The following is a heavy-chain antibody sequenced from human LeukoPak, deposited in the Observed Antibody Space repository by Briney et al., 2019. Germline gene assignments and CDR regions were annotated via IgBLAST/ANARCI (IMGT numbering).Heavy chain of an antibody. J-gene: IGHJ4*02. D-gene: IGHD4-17*01. V-gene: IGHV3-21*01. Sequence: GGSLRLSCAASGFTFSSYSMNWVRQAPGKGLEWVSSISSSSSYIYYADSVEGRFTISRDNAKNSLYLQMNSLRAVDTALYYCARATYGDYSRFDYWGQGTLVTVSS. CDR2: ISSSSSYI. CDR1: GFTFSSYS. CDR3: ARATYGDYSRFDY.